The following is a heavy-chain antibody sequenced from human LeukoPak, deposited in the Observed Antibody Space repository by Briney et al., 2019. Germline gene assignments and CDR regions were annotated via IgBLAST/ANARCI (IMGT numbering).Heavy chain of an antibody. CDR1: GGSFSGYY. CDR2: INHSGST. D-gene: IGHD3-9*01. V-gene: IGHV4-34*01. CDR3: ARARGDFDWLLLGAFDI. J-gene: IGHJ3*02. Sequence: SETLSLTCAVYGGSFSGYYWSWIRQPPGKGLEWIGEINHSGSTNYNPSLKSRVTISVDTSKNQFSLKLSSVTAADTAVYYCARARGDFDWLLLGAFDIWGQGTMVTVSS.